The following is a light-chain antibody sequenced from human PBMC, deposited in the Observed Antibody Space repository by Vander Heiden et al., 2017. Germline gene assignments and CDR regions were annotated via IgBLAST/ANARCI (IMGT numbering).Light chain of an antibody. J-gene: IGKJ1*01. CDR3: QQSYSTLLT. CDR1: QSISSY. CDR2: AAS. Sequence: DLQIPQSSSSLSASVGDSVTITCRASQSISSYIKWYQQKPGKAPKLLIYAASSLQSGVPSRFSDRGSGTYFTLTISSLQPKDFATYYCQQSYSTLLTFGRGTKVEIK. V-gene: IGKV1-39*01.